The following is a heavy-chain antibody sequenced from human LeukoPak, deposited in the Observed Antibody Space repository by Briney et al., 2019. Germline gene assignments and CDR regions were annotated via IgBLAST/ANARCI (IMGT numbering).Heavy chain of an antibody. CDR1: GVSVSSGDYY. V-gene: IGHV4-31*03. CDR2: IFYSGNT. D-gene: IGHD3-10*01. J-gene: IGHJ6*02. Sequence: SETLTLTCTVSGVSVSSGDYYWSWIRQHPGKGLQWIGHIFYSGNTHYNPSLKSRLNISIDTSKNQFSLRLSSVAAADTAVYYCARAGVTMIRGVITEYRGDVWGQGTTVTVSS. CDR3: ARAGVTMIRGVITEYRGDV.